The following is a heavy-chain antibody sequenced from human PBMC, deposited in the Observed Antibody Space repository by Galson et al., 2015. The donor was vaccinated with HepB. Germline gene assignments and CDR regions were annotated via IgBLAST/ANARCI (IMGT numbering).Heavy chain of an antibody. CDR1: GFTFSSYG. Sequence: SLRLSCAASGFTFSSYGMHWVRQAPGKGLEWVALISYDGSNKYYADSLKGRFTISRDNSNNTLYLQMNSLRAEDTAVYYCARPAGNYYYYYGMDVWGQGTTVTVSS. CDR3: ARPAGNYYYYYGMDV. V-gene: IGHV3-30*03. D-gene: IGHD4-23*01. CDR2: ISYDGSNK. J-gene: IGHJ6*02.